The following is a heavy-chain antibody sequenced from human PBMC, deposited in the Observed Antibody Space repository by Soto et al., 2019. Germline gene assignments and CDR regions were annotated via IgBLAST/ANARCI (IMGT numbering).Heavy chain of an antibody. J-gene: IGHJ3*02. Sequence: ASVKVSCKASGYTFTGYYMHWVRQAPGQGLEWMGWINPNSGGTNYAQKFQGWVTMTRDTSISTAYMELSRLRSDDTAVYYCARVPAAETGAFDIWGQGTMVTVSS. CDR2: INPNSGGT. CDR3: ARVPAAETGAFDI. V-gene: IGHV1-2*04. D-gene: IGHD6-13*01. CDR1: GYTFTGYY.